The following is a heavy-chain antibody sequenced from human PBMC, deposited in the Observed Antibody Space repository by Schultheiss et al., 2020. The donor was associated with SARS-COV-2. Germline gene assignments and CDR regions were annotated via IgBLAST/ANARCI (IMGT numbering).Heavy chain of an antibody. V-gene: IGHV3-72*01. D-gene: IGHD3-16*02. J-gene: IGHJ3*02. CDR3: AAYYDYVWGSYRSPHDAFDI. CDR1: GFTFSDHY. Sequence: GGSLRLSCAASGFTFSDHYMDWVRQAPGKGLEWVGRTRNKANSYTTEYAASVKGRFTISRDDSKNSLYLQMNSLKTEDTAVYYCAAYYDYVWGSYRSPHDAFDIWGQGTMVTVSS. CDR2: TRNKANSYTT.